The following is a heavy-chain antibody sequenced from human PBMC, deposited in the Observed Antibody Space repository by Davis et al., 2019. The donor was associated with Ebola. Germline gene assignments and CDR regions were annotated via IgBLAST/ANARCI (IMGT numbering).Heavy chain of an antibody. V-gene: IGHV3-7*01. CDR3: ARWFAVTTKRVYYYGMDV. CDR1: GFTFSSYW. Sequence: GESLKISCAASGFTFSSYWMSWVRQAPGKGLEWVANIKQDGSEKYYVDSVKGRFTISRDNAKNSLYLQMNSLRDEDTAVYYCARWFAVTTKRVYYYGMDVWGQGTTVTVSS. J-gene: IGHJ6*02. CDR2: IKQDGSEK. D-gene: IGHD4-17*01.